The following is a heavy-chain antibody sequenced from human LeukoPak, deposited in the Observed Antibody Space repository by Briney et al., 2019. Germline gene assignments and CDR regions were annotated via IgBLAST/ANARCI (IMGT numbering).Heavy chain of an antibody. Sequence: SQTLSLTCNVSGVSISDGRYYWTWIRQHPGKGLEWIGYKYYSGSDKYNPSLKSRLTISIDTSKNQFSLHLSSVTAADTATYYCATPYCSSISCLDVFNMWGQGTRVNVSS. V-gene: IGHV4-31*03. D-gene: IGHD2-2*01. CDR3: ATPYCSSISCLDVFNM. J-gene: IGHJ3*02. CDR2: KYYSGSD. CDR1: GVSISDGRYY.